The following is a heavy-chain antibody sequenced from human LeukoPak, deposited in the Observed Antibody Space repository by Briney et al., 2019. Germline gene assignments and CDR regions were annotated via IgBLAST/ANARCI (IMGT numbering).Heavy chain of an antibody. CDR2: INSDGSST. V-gene: IGHV3-74*01. J-gene: IGHJ4*02. CDR3: AKEDWQLLLPFDY. Sequence: PGGSLRLSCAASGFTFSSYWMHWVRQAPGKGLVWVSRINSDGSSTSYADSVKGRFTISRDNSTNTLYLQMNSLRAEDTAVYYCAKEDWQLLLPFDYWGQGTLVTVSS. CDR1: GFTFSSYW. D-gene: IGHD5-18*01.